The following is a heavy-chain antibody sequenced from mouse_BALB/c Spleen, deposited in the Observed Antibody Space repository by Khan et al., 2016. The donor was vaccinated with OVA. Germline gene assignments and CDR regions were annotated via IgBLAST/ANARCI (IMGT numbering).Heavy chain of an antibody. CDR2: IWAGGST. Sequence: QVQLMESGPGLVTPSQSLSIACTVSGFSLTTYGVNWVRQPPGEGLEWLGVIWAGGSTNYNSALRSRLSISKDNYKSPVFLKMHSLRTDDTAMYYCGRFYVPYYAMDYWGQGTSVTVSS. CDR1: GFSLTTYG. D-gene: IGHD2-3*01. V-gene: IGHV2-9*02. J-gene: IGHJ4*01. CDR3: GRFYVPYYAMDY.